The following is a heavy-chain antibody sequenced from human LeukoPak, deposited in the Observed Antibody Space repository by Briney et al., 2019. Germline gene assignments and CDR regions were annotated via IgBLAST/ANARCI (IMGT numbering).Heavy chain of an antibody. J-gene: IGHJ5*02. Sequence: SDTLSLTCTVSGASISSYYWSWLRQPAGKGLEWLGRIYTSGSTNYYPSLKSPVTMSVDTSKNQFSLKLSSVTAADTAVYYCARDRYDILTGFQSAAWFDPWGQGTLVTVSS. CDR3: ARDRYDILTGFQSAAWFDP. D-gene: IGHD3-9*01. CDR2: IYTSGST. V-gene: IGHV4-4*07. CDR1: GASISSYY.